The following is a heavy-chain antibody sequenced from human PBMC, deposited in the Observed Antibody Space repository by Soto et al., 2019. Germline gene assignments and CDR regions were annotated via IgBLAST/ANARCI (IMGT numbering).Heavy chain of an antibody. Sequence: QVQLQESGPGLVKPSQTLSLTCTVSGGSISSGGYYWSWIRQHPGKGLEWIGYIYYSGSTYYNPCLESRVTIAVDTSKNQCSLKRGAVTAADTAVYYCARVTYYDIFTGSYDFGVDAFDIWGQGTMVTVSS. CDR2: IYYSGST. V-gene: IGHV4-31*03. CDR1: GGSISSGGYY. D-gene: IGHD3-9*01. CDR3: ARVTYYDIFTGSYDFGVDAFDI. J-gene: IGHJ3*02.